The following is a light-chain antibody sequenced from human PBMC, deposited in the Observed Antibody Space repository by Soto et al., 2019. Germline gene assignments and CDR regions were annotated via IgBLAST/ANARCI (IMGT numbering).Light chain of an antibody. CDR3: QVWDSSSDHVV. J-gene: IGLJ2*01. V-gene: IGLV3-21*02. CDR2: DDS. Sequence: SYELTQPPSVSVAPGQTASITCGGNNIGSKSVHWYQQKPGQAPVLGVYDDSDRPSGIPERFSGSNSGNTATLTISRVEAGDEADYYCQVWDSSSDHVVFGGGTKVTVL. CDR1: NIGSKS.